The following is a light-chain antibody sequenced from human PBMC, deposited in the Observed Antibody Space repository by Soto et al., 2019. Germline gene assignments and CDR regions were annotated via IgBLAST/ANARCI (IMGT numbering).Light chain of an antibody. J-gene: IGKJ3*01. CDR3: QQYHDWPPIT. CDR2: GAS. V-gene: IGKV3-15*01. Sequence: EIVMTQSPDTLSVSPGEGVTLSCRASQSVSSDLAWYQQKPGQSPRLLMYGASTRATDIPARFSGGGSGTEFTLTISSLQSEDVAIYYCQQYHDWPPITFGPGNKVEIK. CDR1: QSVSSD.